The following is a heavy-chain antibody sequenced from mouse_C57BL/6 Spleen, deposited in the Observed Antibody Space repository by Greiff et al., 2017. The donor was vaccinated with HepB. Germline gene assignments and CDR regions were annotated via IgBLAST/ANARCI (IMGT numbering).Heavy chain of an antibody. Sequence: DVMLVESGGGLVQPKGSLKLSCAASGFSFNTYAMNWVRQAPGKGLEWVARIRSKSNNYATYYADSVKDRFTISRDDSESMLYLQMNNLKTEDTAMYYCVRQGLGGSWFAYWGQGTLVTVSA. D-gene: IGHD4-1*01. J-gene: IGHJ3*01. CDR2: IRSKSNNYAT. CDR3: VRQGLGGSWFAY. V-gene: IGHV10-1*01. CDR1: GFSFNTYA.